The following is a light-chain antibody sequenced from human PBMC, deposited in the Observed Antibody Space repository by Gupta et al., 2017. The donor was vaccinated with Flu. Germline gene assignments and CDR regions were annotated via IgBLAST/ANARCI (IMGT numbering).Light chain of an antibody. V-gene: IGLV1-44*01. CDR3: AAWDDSRNGWV. CDR2: NNN. CDR1: SPNIGSNP. Sequence: QSVLTQPPSASGTPGQLVSIYCSGTSPNIGSNPVNWYQQRPGTAPKLLIYNNNQRPSGVPDRISGSKYGASASLAISGLQSEDEADYYCAAWDDSRNGWVFGGGTKLTVL. J-gene: IGLJ3*02.